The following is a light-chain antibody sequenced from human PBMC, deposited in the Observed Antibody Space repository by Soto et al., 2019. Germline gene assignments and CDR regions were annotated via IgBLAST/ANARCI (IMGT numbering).Light chain of an antibody. V-gene: IGLV2-14*01. J-gene: IGLJ1*01. Sequence: QSALTQPASVSGSPGQSITISCTGTSSDVGGYNYVSWYQQHPGKAPKLMIYAVTDRPSGVSSGFSGSKSGNTASLTISGLQDEDEADYYCRSYTSSSTLFGTGTKLTVL. CDR3: RSYTSSSTL. CDR1: SSDVGGYNY. CDR2: AVT.